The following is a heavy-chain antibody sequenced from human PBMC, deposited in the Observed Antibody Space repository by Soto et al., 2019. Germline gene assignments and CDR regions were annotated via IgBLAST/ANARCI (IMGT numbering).Heavy chain of an antibody. V-gene: IGHV4-34*01. D-gene: IGHD6-19*01. CDR1: GGSFSGYY. Sequence: QVQLQQWSAGLLKPSETLSLTCAVYGGSFSGYYWSWIRQPPGKGLEWIGEINHSGSTNYNPSLKSRVTISVDTSKNQFSLKLSSVTAADTAVYYCARVKQWPVHFDYWGQGTLVTVSS. CDR3: ARVKQWPVHFDY. J-gene: IGHJ4*02. CDR2: INHSGST.